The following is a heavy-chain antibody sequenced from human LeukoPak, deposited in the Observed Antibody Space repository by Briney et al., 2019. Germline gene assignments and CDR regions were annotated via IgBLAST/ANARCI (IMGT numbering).Heavy chain of an antibody. V-gene: IGHV3-30*04. CDR1: GFTFSSYA. J-gene: IGHJ5*02. CDR2: ISNDGTYK. D-gene: IGHD3-10*01. Sequence: PGGSLRLSCAASGFTFSSYAMHWVRQAPDKGLEYVAVISNDGTYKYYGASVKGRFTISRDNSKNTLYLQMDSLRSEATAVYSCTRKSGGSQRKMDDWFDPWGQGTLVIVSS. CDR3: TRKSGGSQRKMDDWFDP.